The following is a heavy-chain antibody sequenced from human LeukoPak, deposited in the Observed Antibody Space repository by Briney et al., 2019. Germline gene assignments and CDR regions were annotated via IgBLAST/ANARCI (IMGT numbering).Heavy chain of an antibody. J-gene: IGHJ4*02. CDR3: AKEAFVYSGYYPLDY. V-gene: IGHV3-30*02. Sequence: GGSLRLSCAASGFTFSDYAMHWVRQAPGKGLGWLTFIRYDGSNKYYADSLKGRFTISRDHSENTLYLQMNSLRTEDTAVYYCAKEAFVYSGYYPLDYWGQGTLVTVSS. CDR2: IRYDGSNK. D-gene: IGHD3-22*01. CDR1: GFTFSDYA.